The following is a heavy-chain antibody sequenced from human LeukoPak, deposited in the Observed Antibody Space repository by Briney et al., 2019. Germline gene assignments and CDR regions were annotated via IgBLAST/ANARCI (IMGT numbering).Heavy chain of an antibody. V-gene: IGHV3-23*01. D-gene: IGHD3-16*01. CDR3: AKAVSRRMITFGGDN. CDR2: ISGSGGST. J-gene: IGHJ4*02. Sequence: GGSLRLSCAASGFAFINYAMTWVRQAPGKGLEWVSLISGSGGSTYYADSVKGRFTISRDNSKNTLYLQMNSLRAEDTAVYYCAKAVSRRMITFGGDNWGQGTLVTVSS. CDR1: GFAFINYA.